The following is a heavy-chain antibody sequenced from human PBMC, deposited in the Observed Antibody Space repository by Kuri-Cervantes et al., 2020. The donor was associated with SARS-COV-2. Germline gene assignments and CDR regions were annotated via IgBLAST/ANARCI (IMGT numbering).Heavy chain of an antibody. CDR1: GFLFSASA. CDR2: VRGKANNYAT. V-gene: IGHV3-73*01. Sequence: GGSLRLSCEVSGFLFSASAIYWVRQGSGKGLEWVGRVRGKANNYATAYAASVKGRFTISRDDSKNMAYLQMNSLKTEDTAVYYCTTLIDYWGQGALVTVSS. J-gene: IGHJ4*02. CDR3: TTLIDY.